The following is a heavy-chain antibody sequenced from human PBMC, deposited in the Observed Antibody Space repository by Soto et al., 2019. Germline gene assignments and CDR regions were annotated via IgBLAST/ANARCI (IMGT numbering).Heavy chain of an antibody. D-gene: IGHD1-1*01. CDR3: AKDGTGTTYFLFDK. CDR2: ITWNGANT. Sequence: QPGGSLRLSCVASGFTFDDFTTHWVRQVPGRGPEWISRITWNGANTYYADSVKGRFTVSRDNSKNSLYLQMSSLKSEDTAVYLCAKDGTGTTYFLFDKWGQGTPVTVSS. CDR1: GFTFDDFT. J-gene: IGHJ4*02. V-gene: IGHV3-43*01.